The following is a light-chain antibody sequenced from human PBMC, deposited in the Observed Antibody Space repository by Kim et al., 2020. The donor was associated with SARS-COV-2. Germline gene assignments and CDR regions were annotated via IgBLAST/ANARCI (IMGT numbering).Light chain of an antibody. Sequence: SELTQDPAVSVALGQTVRITCQGDSLRSYYASWYQQKPGQAPVLVIYGKNNRPSGIPDRFSGSSSGNTASLTITGAQAEDEADYYCNSRDSSGNHLVVFGGGTKLTVL. CDR1: SLRSYY. CDR2: GKN. J-gene: IGLJ2*01. CDR3: NSRDSSGNHLVV. V-gene: IGLV3-19*01.